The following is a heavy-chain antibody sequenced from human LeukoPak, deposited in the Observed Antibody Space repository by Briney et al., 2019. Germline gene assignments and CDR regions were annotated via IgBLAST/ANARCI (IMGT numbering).Heavy chain of an antibody. CDR1: GFTFSWYY. CDR3: ARGNYYGMDV. J-gene: IGHJ6*04. CDR2: VNNDGRST. Sequence: PGGSLRLSCAASGFTFSWYYMHWVRQAPGKGLVRVSRVNNDGRSTSYADSVKGRFTLSRDNAKNTLYLQMNSLRAEDTAVYFCARGNYYGMDVWGNGTTVTVSS. V-gene: IGHV3-74*01.